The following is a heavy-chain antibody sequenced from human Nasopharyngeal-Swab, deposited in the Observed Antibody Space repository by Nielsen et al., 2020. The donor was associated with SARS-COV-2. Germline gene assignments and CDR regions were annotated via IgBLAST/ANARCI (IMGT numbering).Heavy chain of an antibody. V-gene: IGHV5-51*01. CDR3: ARGWYSGPDY. CDR2: IYPSDSET. Sequence: GGSLRLSCKGSGYSFTSYWIAWVRQVPGKGLEWMGLIYPSDSETRYSPSFEGQVTISADKSISTAYLQWSSLKASDTAMYYCARGWYSGPDYWGQGTLVTVSS. CDR1: GYSFTSYW. D-gene: IGHD6-19*01. J-gene: IGHJ4*02.